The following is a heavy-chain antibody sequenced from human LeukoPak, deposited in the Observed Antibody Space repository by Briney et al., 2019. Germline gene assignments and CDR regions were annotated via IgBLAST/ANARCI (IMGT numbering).Heavy chain of an antibody. Sequence: SVKVSCKASGGTFSSYTISWVRQAPGQGLEWMGRIIPILGIANYAQKFQGRVTITADKSASTAYMELSSLRSEDTAVYYCARDRDYDFWSGRDPNWFDPWGQGTLVTVSS. J-gene: IGHJ5*02. CDR3: ARDRDYDFWSGRDPNWFDP. CDR2: IIPILGIA. D-gene: IGHD3-3*01. CDR1: GGTFSSYT. V-gene: IGHV1-69*04.